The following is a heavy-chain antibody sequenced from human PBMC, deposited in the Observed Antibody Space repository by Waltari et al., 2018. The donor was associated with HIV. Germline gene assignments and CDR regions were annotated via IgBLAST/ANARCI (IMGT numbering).Heavy chain of an antibody. CDR1: GFIFGDYA. CDR2: ISWNSGNI. D-gene: IGHD3-3*01. Sequence: EVQLVESGGGLVQPGRSLRLSCAASGFIFGDYAMPWVRQAPRKGLEWVSGISWNSGNIGYADSVKGRFTISRDNAKNSLYLQMTSLRAEDTALYYCVKGEWTKIRDAFDIWGQGTMVTVSS. J-gene: IGHJ3*02. CDR3: VKGEWTKIRDAFDI. V-gene: IGHV3-9*01.